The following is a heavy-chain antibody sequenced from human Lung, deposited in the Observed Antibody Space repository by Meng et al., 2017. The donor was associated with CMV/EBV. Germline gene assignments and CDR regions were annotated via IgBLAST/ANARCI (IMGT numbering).Heavy chain of an antibody. Sequence: KVTCKASGYTFNSYGISWVRQAPGQGLEWLGWTSTYNGITNYAQNLQGRVTMTTDTSTSTAYMELRGLRHDDTAVYYCARREGWFDSWGQGTLVTVSS. J-gene: IGHJ5*01. CDR3: ARREGWFDS. CDR2: TSTYNGIT. CDR1: GYTFNSYG. V-gene: IGHV1-18*01.